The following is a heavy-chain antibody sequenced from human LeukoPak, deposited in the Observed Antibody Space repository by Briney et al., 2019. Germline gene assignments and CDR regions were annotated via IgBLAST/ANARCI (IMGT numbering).Heavy chain of an antibody. Sequence: SETLSLTCAVYGGSFSGYYWSWIRQPPGKGLEWIGEINHSGSTNYNPSLKSRVTISVDTSKNQFSLKLGSVTAADTAVYYCARESYYGSGSYHYADYWGQGTLVTVSS. V-gene: IGHV4-34*01. J-gene: IGHJ4*02. D-gene: IGHD3-10*01. CDR1: GGSFSGYY. CDR3: ARESYYGSGSYHYADY. CDR2: INHSGST.